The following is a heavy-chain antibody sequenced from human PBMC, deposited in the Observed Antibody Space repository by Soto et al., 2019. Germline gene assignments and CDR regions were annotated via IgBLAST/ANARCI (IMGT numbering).Heavy chain of an antibody. Sequence: SETLSLTCTVSGDSISSGGYYWSWIRQHPGEVLEWSGYIFYSGSTHYNPSLKGRITISIDTSKNQFSRKLSSVTAADTAVYYCARAYGSGSYYNVGIDYWGQGTLVTVSS. J-gene: IGHJ4*02. CDR2: IFYSGST. V-gene: IGHV4-31*03. CDR1: GDSISSGGYY. CDR3: ARAYGSGSYYNVGIDY. D-gene: IGHD3-10*01.